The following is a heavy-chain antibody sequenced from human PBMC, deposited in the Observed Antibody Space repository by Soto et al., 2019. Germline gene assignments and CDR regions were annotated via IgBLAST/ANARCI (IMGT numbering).Heavy chain of an antibody. J-gene: IGHJ6*02. Sequence: PGGSRRVAWAASGVTFRSYSSNWVRQAPGKGLEWVSYISSSSSTIYYADSVKGRFTISRDNAKNSLYLQMNSLRAEDTAVYYCARVDGMDVWRPGPTLPVSS. CDR1: GVTFRSYS. CDR2: ISSSSSTI. CDR3: ARVDGMDV. V-gene: IGHV3-48*01.